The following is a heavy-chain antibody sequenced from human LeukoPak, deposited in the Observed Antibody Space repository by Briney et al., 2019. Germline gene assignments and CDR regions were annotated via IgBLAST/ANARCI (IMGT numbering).Heavy chain of an antibody. J-gene: IGHJ4*02. CDR2: ISGSGSGI. CDR1: GFTFSRFE. D-gene: IGHD1-26*01. Sequence: GGSLRLSCVASGFTFSRFEMNWVRQAPGKGLEWVSYISGSGSGIYYADSVKGRFTVSRDNAKNSLYQQMNSLRAEDTAVYYCVRDSGSYYGPFDYWGQGTLVTVSS. CDR3: VRDSGSYYGPFDY. V-gene: IGHV3-48*03.